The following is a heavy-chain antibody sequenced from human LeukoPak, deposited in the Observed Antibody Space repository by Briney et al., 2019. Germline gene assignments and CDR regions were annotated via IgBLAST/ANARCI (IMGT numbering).Heavy chain of an antibody. V-gene: IGHV3-23*01. CDR1: GFTFSSYG. CDR2: ISTDDRST. Sequence: GGSLRLSCAASGFTFSSYGMHWVRQAPGKGPEWVSRISTDDRSTFYADSVKGRFTISRDTSKNILYLQMNSLRSEDTAVYYCVRSANYDSSGYLFDYWGQGTRVTVSS. J-gene: IGHJ4*02. CDR3: VRSANYDSSGYLFDY. D-gene: IGHD3-22*01.